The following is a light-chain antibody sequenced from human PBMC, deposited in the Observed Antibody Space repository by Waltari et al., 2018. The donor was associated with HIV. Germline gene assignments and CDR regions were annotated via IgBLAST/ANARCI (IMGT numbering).Light chain of an antibody. J-gene: IGLJ2*01. CDR3: SSYAANNSFVL. CDR2: EVT. V-gene: IGLV2-8*01. CDR1: PRDIGRYDF. Sequence: QSALTQPPSASGPPGQSVTISCPATPRDIGRYDFVSCSQLQPAKVPKLIIYEVTKRPSGVPDRFSGSKSDNTASLTVSGLQTDDEADYYCSSYAANNSFVLFGGGTRLTVL.